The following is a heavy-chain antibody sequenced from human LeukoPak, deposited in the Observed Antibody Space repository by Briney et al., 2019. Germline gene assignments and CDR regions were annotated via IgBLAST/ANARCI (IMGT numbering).Heavy chain of an antibody. CDR1: GFTVSSHY. V-gene: IGHV3-53*04. D-gene: IGHD3-10*01. CDR2: IYSDGST. Sequence: GGSPRLSCAASGFTVSSHYMTWVRQAPGKGLEWVSVIYSDGSTYYADAVKGRFTLSRHISKNTLFFQMNSLRAEDTAVYYCARFYGSGIRAFDFWGQGTLVTVSS. CDR3: ARFYGSGIRAFDF. J-gene: IGHJ4*02.